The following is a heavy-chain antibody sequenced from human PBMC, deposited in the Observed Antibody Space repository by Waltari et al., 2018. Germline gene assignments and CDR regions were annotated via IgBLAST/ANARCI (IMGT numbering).Heavy chain of an antibody. D-gene: IGHD3-16*01. CDR3: ARDRQSGGFRYDY. J-gene: IGHJ4*02. V-gene: IGHV3-30*11. CDR1: GFTFSSYA. CDR2: ILYDGSNK. Sequence: VQLVASGGGVVQPGRSLRLSCAASGFTFSSYALHWARQAPGKGLEWVAVILYDGSNKYYADSVKGRFTISRDISKNTLYLQMNSLRAEDAAVYYCARDRQSGGFRYDYWGQGTLVTVSS.